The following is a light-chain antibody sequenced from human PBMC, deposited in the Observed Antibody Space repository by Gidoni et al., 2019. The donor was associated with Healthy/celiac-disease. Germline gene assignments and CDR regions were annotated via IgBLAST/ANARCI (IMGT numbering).Light chain of an antibody. CDR1: QSVSSN. CDR2: GAS. Sequence: EIVMTQSPATLSVSPGERATLSCRASQSVSSNLAWYQQKPGQAPRLLIYGASTRATGIPARFSGSGSGTEFTLTISSLQSEDFAVYYCQQYNNWPWTFGQGTKLVIK. V-gene: IGKV3-15*01. J-gene: IGKJ2*02. CDR3: QQYNNWPWT.